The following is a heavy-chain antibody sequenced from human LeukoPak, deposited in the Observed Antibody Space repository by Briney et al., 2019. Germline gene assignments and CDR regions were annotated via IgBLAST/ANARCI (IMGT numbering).Heavy chain of an antibody. CDR2: LSANDGTT. V-gene: IGHV3-23*01. Sequence: GGSLRLSCAASGFTFSSYAMSWVRQAPGKGLEWVSGLSANDGTTYYADSVKGRSTISRDDSKNTLYLQMNNLRVEDTAVYYCAPGSYFDYWGQGTLVTVSS. D-gene: IGHD1-26*01. J-gene: IGHJ4*02. CDR3: APGSYFDY. CDR1: GFTFSSYA.